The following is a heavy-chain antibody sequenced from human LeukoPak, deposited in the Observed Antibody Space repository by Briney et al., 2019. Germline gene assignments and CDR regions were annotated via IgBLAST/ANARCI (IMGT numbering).Heavy chain of an antibody. CDR3: ARVGESLRFLEWPLDY. CDR2: IYYSGST. V-gene: IGHV4-39*07. J-gene: IGHJ4*02. CDR1: GGSVTISSYY. D-gene: IGHD3-3*01. Sequence: SETLSLTCTVSGGSVTISSYYWGWIRQPPGKGLEWIGSIYYSGSTYYNPSLKSRVTISVDRSKNQFSLKLSSVTAADTAVYYCARVGESLRFLEWPLDYWGQGTLVTVSS.